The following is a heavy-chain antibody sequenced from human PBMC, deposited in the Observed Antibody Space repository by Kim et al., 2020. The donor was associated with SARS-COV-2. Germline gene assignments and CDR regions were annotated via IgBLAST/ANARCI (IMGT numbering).Heavy chain of an antibody. CDR1: GFTFSSYG. CDR2: IWYDGSNK. J-gene: IGHJ4*02. CDR3: ARPDQDYYGSEYYFDY. Sequence: GGSLRLSCAASGFTFSSYGMHWVRQAPGKGLEWVAVIWYDGSNKYYADSVKGRFTISRDNSKNTLYLQMNSLRAEDTAVYYCARPDQDYYGSEYYFDYWGQGTLVTVSS. V-gene: IGHV3-33*01. D-gene: IGHD3-10*01.